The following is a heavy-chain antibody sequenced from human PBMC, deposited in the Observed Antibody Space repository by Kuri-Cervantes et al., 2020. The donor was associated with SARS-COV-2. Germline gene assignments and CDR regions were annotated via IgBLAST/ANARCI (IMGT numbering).Heavy chain of an antibody. D-gene: IGHD2-21*01. V-gene: IGHV4-34*01. Sequence: SETLSLTCAVNGGSLSTKYRSWIRQPPGKGLEWIGEIDQSGDTNYSPSLKSRVTMTLDTAKNQVSLTLRSVTAADTAVYYCASSPLPLGGDGALGAFDIWGQGTMVTVSS. CDR1: GGSLSTKY. CDR2: IDQSGDT. J-gene: IGHJ3*02. CDR3: ASSPLPLGGDGALGAFDI.